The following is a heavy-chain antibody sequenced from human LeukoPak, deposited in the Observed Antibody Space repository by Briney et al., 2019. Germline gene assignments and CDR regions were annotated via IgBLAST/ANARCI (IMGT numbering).Heavy chain of an antibody. CDR1: RFTFSTYG. D-gene: IGHD3-22*01. CDR3: AKGRYYYDSSGYYDQLYYFDY. CDR2: ISANAGST. Sequence: GGSLRLSCAASRFTFSTYGMSWVRQAPGKGLEWVSGISANAGSTYYAASVTGRFTISRDNSKNTLYLQMNSLRAEDTAVYYCAKGRYYYDSSGYYDQLYYFDYWGQGTLVTVSS. V-gene: IGHV3-23*01. J-gene: IGHJ4*02.